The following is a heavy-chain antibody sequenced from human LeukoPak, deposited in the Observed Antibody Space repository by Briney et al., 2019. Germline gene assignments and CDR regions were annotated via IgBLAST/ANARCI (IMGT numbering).Heavy chain of an antibody. CDR3: ASRQKDGPTQYVFDV. D-gene: IGHD2/OR15-2a*01. CDR2: IHPNSGGT. Sequence: GASVKVSCKAFGFTFTDYYLHWVRQAPGQGLEWMGWIHPNSGGTNYAQKFQGRVTMTRDTSISTVYMELSSLRSDDTAVYYCASRQKDGPTQYVFDVWGQGTMDTVSS. V-gene: IGHV1-2*02. CDR1: GFTFTDYY. J-gene: IGHJ3*01.